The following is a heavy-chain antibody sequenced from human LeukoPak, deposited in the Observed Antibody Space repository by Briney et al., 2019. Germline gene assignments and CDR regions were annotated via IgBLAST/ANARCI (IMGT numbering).Heavy chain of an antibody. V-gene: IGHV1-18*01. CDR3: ARGAPVKNYVWGSYRYAQNWFDP. CDR2: ISAYNGNT. J-gene: IGHJ5*02. CDR1: GYTFTGYG. Sequence: ASVKVSCKASGYTFTGYGISWVRQAPGQGLEWMGWISAYNGNTNYAQKLQGRVTMTTDTSTSTAYMELRSLRSDDTAVYYCARGAPVKNYVWGSYRYAQNWFDPWGQGTLVTVSS. D-gene: IGHD3-16*02.